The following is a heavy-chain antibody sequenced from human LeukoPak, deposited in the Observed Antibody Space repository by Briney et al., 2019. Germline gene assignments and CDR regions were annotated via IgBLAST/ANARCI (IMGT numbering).Heavy chain of an antibody. CDR1: GVSFDDYY. Sequence: PSETLSLTCSVSGVSFDDYYWSWVRQTPGKGLEWIGEINHSGYTNDSPSLKSRVTLSIDTSRKQFSLNLRSVTVADAGIYYCTRLTTGHDYWGQGTLVTVSS. CDR3: TRLTTGHDY. CDR2: INHSGYT. D-gene: IGHD4-17*01. V-gene: IGHV4-34*01. J-gene: IGHJ4*02.